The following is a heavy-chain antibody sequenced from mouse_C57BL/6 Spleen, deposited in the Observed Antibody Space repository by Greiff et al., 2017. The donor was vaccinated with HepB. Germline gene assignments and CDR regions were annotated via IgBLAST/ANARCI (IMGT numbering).Heavy chain of an antibody. CDR1: GYTFTSYW. CDR3: TRNYYGSYWYFDV. Sequence: VHVKQSGTVLARPGASVKMSCKTSGYTFTSYWMHWVKQRPGQGLEWIGAIYPGNSDTSYNQKFKGKAKLTAVTSASTAYMELSSLTNEDSAVYYCTRNYYGSYWYFDVWGTGTTVTVSS. D-gene: IGHD1-1*01. V-gene: IGHV1-5*01. J-gene: IGHJ1*03. CDR2: IYPGNSDT.